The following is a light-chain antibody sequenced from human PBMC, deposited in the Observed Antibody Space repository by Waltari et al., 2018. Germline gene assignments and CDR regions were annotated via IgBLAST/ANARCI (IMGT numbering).Light chain of an antibody. Sequence: QSALTQPRPVSGSPGQSVPLPCTGTSSDVGGYNSFSWDQQHPGKAPKLTIYDVNKRPSGVPDRFSGSKSGNTASLTISGLQAEDEADFYCCSYAGSYILVFGGGTKLTVL. CDR3: CSYAGSYILV. CDR1: SSDVGGYNS. J-gene: IGLJ2*01. CDR2: DVN. V-gene: IGLV2-11*01.